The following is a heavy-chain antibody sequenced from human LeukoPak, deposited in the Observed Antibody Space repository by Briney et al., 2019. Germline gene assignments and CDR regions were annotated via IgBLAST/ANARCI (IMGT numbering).Heavy chain of an antibody. Sequence: RSGGSLRLSCAASGFTFDTYRMNWVRQAPGKGLEWVSSISASGSYIYYADSLKGRFTISRDNAKNSLYLQMNSLRAEDTAVYYCARDSPGTTASDYWGQGTLVTVSS. D-gene: IGHD1-1*01. J-gene: IGHJ4*02. V-gene: IGHV3-21*01. CDR1: GFTFDTYR. CDR2: ISASGSYI. CDR3: ARDSPGTTASDY.